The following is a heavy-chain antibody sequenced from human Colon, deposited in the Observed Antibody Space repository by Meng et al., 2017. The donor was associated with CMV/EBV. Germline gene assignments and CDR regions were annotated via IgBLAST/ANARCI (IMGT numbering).Heavy chain of an antibody. Sequence: CVASGFSFTTYAMSWVRQAPGRGLEWVSSISRDGDDTYYAESVKGRFIVSRDNSKNTLYLQVNGLRAEVTAVYYCATLKWLNYFFEYWGQGTLVTVSS. CDR1: GFSFTTYA. CDR3: ATLKWLNYFFEY. CDR2: ISRDGDDT. V-gene: IGHV3-23*01. D-gene: IGHD5-24*01. J-gene: IGHJ4*02.